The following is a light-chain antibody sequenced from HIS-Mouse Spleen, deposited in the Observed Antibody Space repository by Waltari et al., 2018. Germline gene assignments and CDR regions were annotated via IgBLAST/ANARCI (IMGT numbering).Light chain of an antibody. V-gene: IGKV4-1*01. CDR3: QQYYSTPLT. Sequence: DIVMTQSPDSLAVSLGERATINCKSSQSVLYSSNNKNYLAWYQQKPGQPPKLLIYWASPRESGVPDRFSGSGSGTDFPLTISSLQAEDVAVYYCQQYYSTPLTFGGGTKVEIK. CDR1: QSVLYSSNNKNY. CDR2: WAS. J-gene: IGKJ4*01.